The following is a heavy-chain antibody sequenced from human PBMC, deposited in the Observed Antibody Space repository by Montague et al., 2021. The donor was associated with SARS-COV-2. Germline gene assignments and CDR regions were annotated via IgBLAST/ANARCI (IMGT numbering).Heavy chain of an antibody. Sequence: SETLSLTCTVSGGSISSDNWWTWVRQPPGKGLAWIGDIFHSGTTXYNPSLKSRITISVDKSQNQISLKLISVTAADTAMYYCALPLGGARFDPWGQGTLVTVSS. V-gene: IGHV4-4*02. CDR3: ALPLGGARFDP. J-gene: IGHJ5*02. CDR1: GGSISSDNW. CDR2: IFHSGTT. D-gene: IGHD3-16*01.